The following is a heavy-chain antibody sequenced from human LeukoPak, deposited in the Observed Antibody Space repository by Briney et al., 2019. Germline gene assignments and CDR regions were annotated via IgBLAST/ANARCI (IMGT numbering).Heavy chain of an antibody. CDR2: IYYSGST. Sequence: PSETLSLTCTVSGGSMSSSTYYWGWIRQPPGKGLEWIGSIYYSGSTYYNPSLKSRVTISVDTSKNQFSLKLSSVTAADTAVYYCARGIAAAGDAHDAFDIWGQGTMVTVSS. V-gene: IGHV4-39*07. CDR3: ARGIAAAGDAHDAFDI. J-gene: IGHJ3*02. D-gene: IGHD6-13*01. CDR1: GGSMSSSTYY.